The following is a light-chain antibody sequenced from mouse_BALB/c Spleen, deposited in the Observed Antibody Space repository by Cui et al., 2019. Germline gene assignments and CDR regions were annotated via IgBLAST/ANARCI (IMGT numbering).Light chain of an antibody. CDR2: DTS. CDR3: HQRSSYRT. Sequence: QILLTQSPAIMSASPGEKVTMTCSSRPSVSYMHWYQQRPGSSPKTWIYDTSNLASGFPARFSGSGSGTSYSLIISSMEAEDAATYYCHQRSSYRTFGGGTKLEIK. J-gene: IGKJ1*01. CDR1: PSVSY. V-gene: IGKV4-69*01.